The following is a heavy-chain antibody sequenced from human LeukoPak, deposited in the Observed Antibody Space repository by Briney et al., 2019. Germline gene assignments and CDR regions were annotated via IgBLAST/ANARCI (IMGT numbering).Heavy chain of an antibody. CDR1: GYTFTSYG. V-gene: IGHV1-2*02. CDR2: INPNSGGT. Sequence: ASVKVSCKASGYTFTSYGISWVRQAPGQGLEWMGWINPNSGGTNYAQKFQGRVTMTRDTSISTAYMELSRLRSDDTAVYYCATPGGYFDWLSYWGKGTTVTVSS. J-gene: IGHJ6*04. D-gene: IGHD3-9*01. CDR3: ATPGGYFDWLSY.